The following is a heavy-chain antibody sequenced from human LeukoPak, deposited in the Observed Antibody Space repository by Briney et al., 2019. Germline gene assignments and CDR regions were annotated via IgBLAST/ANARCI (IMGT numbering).Heavy chain of an antibody. CDR2: ISDDGTNK. J-gene: IGHJ4*02. CDR3: ARRDNFDY. D-gene: IGHD2-15*01. Sequence: GGSLRLSCAASGFTFSSYGMHWVRQTPGKGLEWLAGISDDGTNKYYAQSVKGRFTISRDNSKNMLFLQMNSLRSEGTAIYYCARRDNFDYWGQGTLVTVSS. V-gene: IGHV3-30*05. CDR1: GFTFSSYG.